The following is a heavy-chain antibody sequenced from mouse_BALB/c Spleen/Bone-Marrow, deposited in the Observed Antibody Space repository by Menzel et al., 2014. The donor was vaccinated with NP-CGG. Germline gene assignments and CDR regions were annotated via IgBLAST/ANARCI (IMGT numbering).Heavy chain of an antibody. J-gene: IGHJ3*01. D-gene: IGHD1-1*01. Sequence: EVHLVESGAELVKPGASVKLSCTASGSNIKDTYMHWVKQRPEQGLEWIGRIDPANGNTKYDPKFQGKATITADTSSNTAYLQLSSLTSEDTAVYYCASYYYGSSLFAYWGQGTLVTVSA. CDR1: GSNIKDTY. V-gene: IGHV14-3*02. CDR3: ASYYYGSSLFAY. CDR2: IDPANGNT.